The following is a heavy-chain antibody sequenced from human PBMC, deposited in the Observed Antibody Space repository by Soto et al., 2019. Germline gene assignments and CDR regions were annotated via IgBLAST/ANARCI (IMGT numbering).Heavy chain of an antibody. J-gene: IGHJ3*02. D-gene: IGHD2-2*01. CDR2: ISAYNGNT. V-gene: IGHV1-18*01. CDR1: GYTFTSYG. Sequence: QVQLVQSGAEVKKPGASVKVSCKASGYTFTSYGISWVRQAPGQGLEWMGWISAYNGNTNYAQKLQGRVTMTTDTSTSTAYMELRSLRSDDTAVYYCARVRNVPGYCSSTSCPHDAFDIWGQGTMVTVSS. CDR3: ARVRNVPGYCSSTSCPHDAFDI.